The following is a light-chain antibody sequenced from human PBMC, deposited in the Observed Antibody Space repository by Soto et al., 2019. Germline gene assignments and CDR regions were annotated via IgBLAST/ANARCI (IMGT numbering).Light chain of an antibody. CDR2: GAS. Sequence: QMTQSPASVSASLGDRVTITWRASQDISTRLAWYQQKPGSAPKLLIYGASTLQSGVPSRFSGTGSGTDFSLTISDLQPDDFASYYCQRADDFPLTFGGGTRVDTK. V-gene: IGKV1-12*01. CDR3: QRADDFPLT. J-gene: IGKJ4*01. CDR1: QDISTR.